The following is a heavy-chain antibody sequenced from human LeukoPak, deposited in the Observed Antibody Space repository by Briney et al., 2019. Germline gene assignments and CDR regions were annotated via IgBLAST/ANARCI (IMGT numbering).Heavy chain of an antibody. J-gene: IGHJ4*02. CDR2: ISSSGSTI. D-gene: IGHD6-13*01. CDR1: GFTFSSYE. CDR3: ARDLVGTAAEDY. V-gene: IGHV3-48*03. Sequence: GGSLRLSCAASGFTFSSYEMNWVRQAPGKGLEWVSYISSSGSTIYYADSVKGRFTISRDSAKNSLYLQMNSLRAEDTAVYYCARDLVGTAAEDYWGQGTLVTVSS.